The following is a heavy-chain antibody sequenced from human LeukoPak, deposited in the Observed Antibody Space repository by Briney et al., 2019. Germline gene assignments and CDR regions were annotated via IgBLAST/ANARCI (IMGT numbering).Heavy chain of an antibody. Sequence: ARSLRLSCVASGFSFGNYAMSCVRQAPGNVLQWVSQISGTGGATWYAGFARDRFTISRDNSKKTLYLQMSGLRVEDTAMYYCVKGPRDTYGTNWFVSWGQGTLLIVSS. CDR2: ISGTGGAT. J-gene: IGHJ5*01. V-gene: IGHV3-23*01. D-gene: IGHD2-21*01. CDR3: VKGPRDTYGTNWFVS. CDR1: GFSFGNYA.